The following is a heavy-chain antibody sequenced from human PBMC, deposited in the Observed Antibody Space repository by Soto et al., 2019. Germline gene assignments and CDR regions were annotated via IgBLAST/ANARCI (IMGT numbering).Heavy chain of an antibody. CDR1: GFAFSIYS. D-gene: IGHD3-10*01. V-gene: IGHV3-48*01. CDR2: MTSDSKTI. J-gene: IGHJ3*01. Sequence: GGSLRLSCVASGFAFSIYSMNWVRQAPGKGLEWVSYMTSDSKTIHYAVSVKGRFTISRENAKNSVFLQMNSLRAEDTAVYYCTRGVSYGFDFWGQGTMVTVSS. CDR3: TRGVSYGFDF.